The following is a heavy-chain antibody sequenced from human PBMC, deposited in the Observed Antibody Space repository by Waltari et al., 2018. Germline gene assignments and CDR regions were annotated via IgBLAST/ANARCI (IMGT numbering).Heavy chain of an antibody. Sequence: QVQLVESGGGVVQPGRSLRLSCAVSGFTFSKHSMHWVRQAPGRGVEGVAAISYDGNKEHYAESVRGRFTISRDNSENTVHLQMNSLRAEDTAVYYCASWAADCTNGICYTSLDHWGQGTLVTVSS. CDR3: ASWAADCTNGICYTSLDH. J-gene: IGHJ4*02. V-gene: IGHV3-30-3*01. CDR1: GFTFSKHS. D-gene: IGHD2-8*01. CDR2: ISYDGNKE.